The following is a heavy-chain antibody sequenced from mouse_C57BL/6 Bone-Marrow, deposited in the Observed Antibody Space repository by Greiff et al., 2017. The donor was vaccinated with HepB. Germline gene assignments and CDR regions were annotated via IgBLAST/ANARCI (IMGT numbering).Heavy chain of an antibody. V-gene: IGHV1-26*01. CDR1: GYTFTDYY. J-gene: IGHJ2*01. CDR3: ALGSIYY. D-gene: IGHD2-10*02. CDR2: INPNNGGT. Sequence: VQLQQSGPELVKPGASVKISCKASGYTFTDYYMNWVKQSHGKSLEWIGDINPNNGGTSYNQKFKGKATLTVDKSSSTAYMELRSLTSEDSAVYYCALGSIYYWGQGTTLTVSS.